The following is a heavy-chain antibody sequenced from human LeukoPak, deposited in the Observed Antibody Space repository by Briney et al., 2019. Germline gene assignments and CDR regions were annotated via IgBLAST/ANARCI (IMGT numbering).Heavy chain of an antibody. CDR2: IYFSGST. CDR1: GGSINISNYY. V-gene: IGHV4-39*01. D-gene: IGHD3-10*01. J-gene: IGHJ6*03. Sequence: PSETLSLTCSVSGGSINISNYYWGWIRQPPGKGLEWIGAIYFSGSTYYNPSLKSRVTISVDTSENQVSLKLSSATAADTAVYYCARHVGEGGFGELLTYSYYFYMDVWGKGTTVTISS. CDR3: ARHVGEGGFGELLTYSYYFYMDV.